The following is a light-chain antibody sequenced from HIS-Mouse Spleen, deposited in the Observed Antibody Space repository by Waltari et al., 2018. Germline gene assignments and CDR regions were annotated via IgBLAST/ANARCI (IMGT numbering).Light chain of an antibody. J-gene: IGLJ2*01. CDR2: DHS. CDR3: QVWDSSSDHVV. CDR1: NIGSES. V-gene: IGLV3-21*03. Sequence: SYVLTQPPSVSVAPGKTARITCGGNNIGSESVHWYQQKPGQAPVLVVYDHSDRPSGIPERFSGSNSGNTATLTISRVEAGDEADYYCQVWDSSSDHVVFGGGT.